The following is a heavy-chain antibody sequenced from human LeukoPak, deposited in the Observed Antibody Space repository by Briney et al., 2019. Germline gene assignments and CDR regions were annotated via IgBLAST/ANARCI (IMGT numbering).Heavy chain of an antibody. CDR1: GFTFSSYG. CDR3: ATMYSSSWYAFDI. V-gene: IGHV3-48*03. CDR2: ISSSGSTI. J-gene: IGHJ3*02. Sequence: GGSLRLSCAASGFTFSSYGMHLVRQAPGKGLEWVSYISSSGSTIYYADSVKGRFTISRDNAKNSLYLQMNSLRAEDTAVYYCATMYSSSWYAFDIWGQGTMVTVSS. D-gene: IGHD6-13*01.